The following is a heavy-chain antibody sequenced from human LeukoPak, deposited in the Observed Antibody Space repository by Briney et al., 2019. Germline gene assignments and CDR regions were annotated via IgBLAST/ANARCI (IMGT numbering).Heavy chain of an antibody. CDR1: GFTFSNYA. CDR3: AREGAPYSSGWYSDY. CDR2: ISYDGSNK. V-gene: IGHV3-30-3*01. J-gene: IGHJ4*02. D-gene: IGHD6-19*01. Sequence: GGSLRLSCAASGFTFSNYAMHWVRQAPGKGLEWVAVISYDGSNKYYADSVKGRFTISRDNSKNTLYLQMNSLRAEDTAVYYCAREGAPYSSGWYSDYWGQGTLVTVSS.